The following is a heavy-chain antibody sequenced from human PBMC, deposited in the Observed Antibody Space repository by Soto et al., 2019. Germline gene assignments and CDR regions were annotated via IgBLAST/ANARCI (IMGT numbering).Heavy chain of an antibody. CDR2: VPGGGETT. Sequence: GGSLRLSCAASGFNFRTYGMSWVRQAPGKGLEWVSTVPGGGETTYYADSVKGRFTVSRDNTKNMLFLQMNVLGVEDTALYYCAKRSEYGSGYFDYWGRGTLVTVPQ. CDR1: GFNFRTYG. D-gene: IGHD6-19*01. J-gene: IGHJ4*02. CDR3: AKRSEYGSGYFDY. V-gene: IGHV3-23*01.